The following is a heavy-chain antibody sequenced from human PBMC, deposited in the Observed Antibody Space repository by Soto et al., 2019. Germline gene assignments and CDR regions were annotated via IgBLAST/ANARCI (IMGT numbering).Heavy chain of an antibody. Sequence: EVQLVESGGGLVQPGGSLRLSCTASGFTFSSYSMNWVRQAPGEGLEWVSYISSISSPIYYADSVRGRFTISRDNAKNSLYLQMNSLRAADTAVYYCARDFEHWGQGTLVTVSS. J-gene: IGHJ4*02. V-gene: IGHV3-48*01. CDR3: ARDFEH. CDR1: GFTFSSYS. CDR2: ISSISSPI.